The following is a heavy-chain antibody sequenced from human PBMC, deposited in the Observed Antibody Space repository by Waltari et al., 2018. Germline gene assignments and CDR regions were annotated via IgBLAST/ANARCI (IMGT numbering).Heavy chain of an antibody. CDR1: GLPVSSEG. D-gene: IGHD4-17*01. CDR2: IGYDGSLK. CDR3: VKSMTVTTGSLDS. V-gene: IGHV3-33*06. J-gene: IGHJ4*02. Sequence: QVLLVESGGGVVQPGGSLRRPCATSGLPVSSEGRHWVRQAPGKGLEWVAVIGYDGSLKYYADSVKGRFTISRDTSKNTVYLEMNSLRVEDTALYYCVKSMTVTTGSLDSWGQGTPVSVSS.